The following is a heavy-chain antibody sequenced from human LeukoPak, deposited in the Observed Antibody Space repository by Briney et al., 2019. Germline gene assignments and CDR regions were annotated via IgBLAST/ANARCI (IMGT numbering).Heavy chain of an antibody. CDR2: IIPILGIA. J-gene: IGHJ5*02. V-gene: IGHV1-69*04. CDR3: ARGDSSSWYLWFDP. Sequence: GSSVKVSCKASGGTFSSYAISWVRQDPGQGLEWMGRIIPILGIANYAQKFQGRVTITADKSTSTAYMELSSLRSEDTAVYYCARGDSSSWYLWFDPWGQGTLVTVSS. CDR1: GGTFSSYA. D-gene: IGHD6-13*01.